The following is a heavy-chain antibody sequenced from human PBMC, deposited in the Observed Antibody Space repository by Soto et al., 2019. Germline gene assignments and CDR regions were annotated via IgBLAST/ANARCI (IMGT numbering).Heavy chain of an antibody. V-gene: IGHV4-34*09. CDR1: GGSFSGYY. CDR3: ARVRSYGRTVYYFDY. Sequence: SETLSLTCAVYGGSFSGYYWSWIRQPPGKGLEWIGEINHSGSTNYNPSLKCRVTISVDTSKNQFSLKLSSVTAADTAVYYCARVRSYGRTVYYFDYWGQGTLVTVSS. D-gene: IGHD5-18*01. J-gene: IGHJ4*02. CDR2: INHSGST.